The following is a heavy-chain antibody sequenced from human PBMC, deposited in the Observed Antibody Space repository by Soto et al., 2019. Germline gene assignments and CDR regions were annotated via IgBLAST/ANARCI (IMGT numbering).Heavy chain of an antibody. CDR3: AHKGPEDWPLDY. D-gene: IGHD3-9*01. CDR1: GFSLSTSGVG. J-gene: IGHJ4*02. CDR2: IYWDDSK. V-gene: IGHV2-5*02. Sequence: QITLKESGPTLVRPTQTLTLTCAFSGFSLSTSGVGVGWIRQPPGKALEWLAVIYWDDSKHYSPSLRSRLTITKDTSKTQVVLTMTTMDPVDTGTYYCAHKGPEDWPLDYWGQGTLVTVSS.